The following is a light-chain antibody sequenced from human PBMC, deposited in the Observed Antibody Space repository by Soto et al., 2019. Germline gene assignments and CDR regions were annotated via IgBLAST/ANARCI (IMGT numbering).Light chain of an antibody. CDR1: QNIYSN. V-gene: IGKV3-15*01. CDR2: RAS. CDR3: QQYHNLWS. J-gene: IGKJ1*01. Sequence: IALTQSPATVSLSPGDRVTLSCWASQNIYSNLGWYQQRPGQAPRLIIYRASASPTGIPARFSGSGSGTEFTLTILSLQSEDFATYYCQQYHNLWSFGRGTKVEIK.